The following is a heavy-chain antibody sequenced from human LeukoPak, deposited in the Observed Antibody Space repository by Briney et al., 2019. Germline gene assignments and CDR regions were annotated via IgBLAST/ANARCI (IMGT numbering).Heavy chain of an antibody. CDR3: ARVPGTYSSSWKYFQH. D-gene: IGHD6-13*01. CDR1: GGPISSYY. V-gene: IGHV4-34*01. J-gene: IGHJ1*01. CDR2: INHSGST. Sequence: SETLPHTCTVSGGPISSYYWSWIRQPPGKGLEWIGEINHSGSTNYNPSLKSRVTISVDTSKNQFSLKLSSVTAADTAVYYCARVPGTYSSSWKYFQHWGQGTLVPVSS.